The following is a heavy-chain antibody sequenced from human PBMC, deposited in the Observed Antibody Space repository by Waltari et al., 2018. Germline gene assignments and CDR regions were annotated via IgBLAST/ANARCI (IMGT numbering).Heavy chain of an antibody. D-gene: IGHD3-10*01. CDR3: AKTAPYYYGSGIDP. CDR2: ISYDGSNK. V-gene: IGHV3-30*18. CDR1: GFTFSSYG. J-gene: IGHJ5*02. Sequence: QVQLVESGGGVVQPGRSLRLSCAASGFTFSSYGMHWVRQAPGKGLEWVAVISYDGSNKYYADSVKGRFTISRDNSKNTLYLRMNSLRAEDTAVYYCAKTAPYYYGSGIDPWGQGTLVTVSS.